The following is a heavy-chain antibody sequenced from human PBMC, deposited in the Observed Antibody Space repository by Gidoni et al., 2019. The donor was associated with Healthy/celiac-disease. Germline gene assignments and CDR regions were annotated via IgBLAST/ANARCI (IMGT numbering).Heavy chain of an antibody. CDR2: ISAYNGNT. D-gene: IGHD3-22*01. Sequence: QVQLVQSGAEVKKPGASVKVSCKASGYTFTSYGISWVRQAPGQGLEWMGWISAYNGNTNYAQKLQGRVTMTTDTSTSTAYMELRSLRSDDTAVYYCARDRFILNYYDSSGYFFDYWGQGTLVTVSS. V-gene: IGHV1-18*01. J-gene: IGHJ4*02. CDR3: ARDRFILNYYDSSGYFFDY. CDR1: GYTFTSYG.